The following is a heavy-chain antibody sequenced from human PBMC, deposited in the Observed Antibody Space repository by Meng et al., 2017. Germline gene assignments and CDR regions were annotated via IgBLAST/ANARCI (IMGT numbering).Heavy chain of an antibody. V-gene: IGHV3-30*04. Sequence: GESLKISCAASGFTFSSYAMHWVRQAPGKGLEWVAVISYDGSNKYYADSVKGRFTISRDNSKNTLYLQMNSLRAEATAVYYCARDQEIVGATLADYWGQGTLVTVSS. J-gene: IGHJ4*02. CDR3: ARDQEIVGATLADY. CDR1: GFTFSSYA. CDR2: ISYDGSNK. D-gene: IGHD1-26*01.